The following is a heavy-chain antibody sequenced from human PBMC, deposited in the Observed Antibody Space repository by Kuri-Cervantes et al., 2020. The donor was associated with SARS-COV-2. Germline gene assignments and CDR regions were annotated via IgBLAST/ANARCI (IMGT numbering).Heavy chain of an antibody. CDR1: GGSISSHY. Sequence: SETLSLTCTVSGGSISSHYWSWIRQPPGKGLEWIGYIYYSGSTSYNPSLKSRVTISVDTSKNQFSLKLSSVTAADTAVYYCARDFGFSVLLYWFDPWGQGTLVTVSS. D-gene: IGHD2-2*01. CDR3: ARDFGFSVLLYWFDP. V-gene: IGHV4-59*11. CDR2: IYYSGST. J-gene: IGHJ5*02.